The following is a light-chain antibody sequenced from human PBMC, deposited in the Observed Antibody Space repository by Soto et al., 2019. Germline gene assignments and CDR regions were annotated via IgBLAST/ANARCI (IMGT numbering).Light chain of an antibody. V-gene: IGLV2-14*01. J-gene: IGLJ1*01. CDR1: SSDVGGYNY. CDR3: SSYTSSSTLYV. Sequence: QSAPTQPASVSGSPGQSITISCTGTSSDVGGYNYVSWYQQNPGKAPKLMIYEVSNRPSGVSTRFSGSKSGNTASLTISGLQAEDEADYYCSSYTSSSTLYVFGTGTKVTVL. CDR2: EVS.